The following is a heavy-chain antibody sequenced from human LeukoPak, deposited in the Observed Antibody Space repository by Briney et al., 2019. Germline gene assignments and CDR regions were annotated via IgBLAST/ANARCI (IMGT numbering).Heavy chain of an antibody. CDR3: ARQEQQLIYNWFDP. J-gene: IGHJ5*02. Sequence: SETLSLTCTVSGGSISSYYWSWIRQPPGKGLEWVGYIYYSGSTNYNPSPKSRVTISVDTSKNQFSLKLSSVTAADTAVYYCARQEQQLIYNWFDPWGQGTLVTVSS. D-gene: IGHD6-13*01. V-gene: IGHV4-59*01. CDR1: GGSISSYY. CDR2: IYYSGST.